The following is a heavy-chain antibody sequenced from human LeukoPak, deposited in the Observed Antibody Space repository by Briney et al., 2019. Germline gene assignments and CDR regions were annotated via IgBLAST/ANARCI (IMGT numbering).Heavy chain of an antibody. CDR1: GYSFTSYW. CDR2: IYPGDSDT. Sequence: GASLKISCEGSGYSFTSYWIGWVRQMPGEGLEWMGIIYPGDSDTRYNPSVQGQVTISAYKSISTTDLQWISLKASDTDMYYCASLTATSDDAFDIWGQGTMVTVSS. CDR3: ASLTATSDDAFDI. D-gene: IGHD4-17*01. J-gene: IGHJ3*02. V-gene: IGHV5-51*01.